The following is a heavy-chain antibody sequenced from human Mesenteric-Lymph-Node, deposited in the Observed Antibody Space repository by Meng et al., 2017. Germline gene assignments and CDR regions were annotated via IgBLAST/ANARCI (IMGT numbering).Heavy chain of an antibody. CDR3: ARMGMVPAAMYGSFFDY. V-gene: IGHV3-21*01. D-gene: IGHD2-2*01. CDR2: ISSSSSYI. Sequence: GESLKISCAASGFTFSSYSMNWVRQAPGKGLEWVSSISSSSSYIYYADSVKGRFTISRDNAKNTLYLHMNSLRAEDTAVYYCARMGMVPAAMYGSFFDYWGQGTLVTVSS. J-gene: IGHJ4*02. CDR1: GFTFSSYS.